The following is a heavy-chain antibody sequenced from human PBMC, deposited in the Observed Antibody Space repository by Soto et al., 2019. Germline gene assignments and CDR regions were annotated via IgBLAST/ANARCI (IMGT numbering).Heavy chain of an antibody. D-gene: IGHD2-2*01. J-gene: IGHJ6*02. CDR2: ISYDGSNK. Sequence: QVQLVESGGGVVQPGRSLRLSCAASGFTFSSYGMHWVRQAPGKGLEWVAVISYDGSNKYYADSVKGRFTISRDNSKNTLYLQMNSLRAEDTAVYYCARDRIDIVVVPAARYYYYGMDVWGQGTTVTVSS. CDR1: GFTFSSYG. V-gene: IGHV3-30*03. CDR3: ARDRIDIVVVPAARYYYYGMDV.